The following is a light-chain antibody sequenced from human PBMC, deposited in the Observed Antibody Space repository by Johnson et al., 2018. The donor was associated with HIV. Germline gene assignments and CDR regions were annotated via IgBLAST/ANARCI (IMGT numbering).Light chain of an antibody. CDR1: SSNIENNY. V-gene: IGLV1-51*01. Sequence: QSVLTQSPSVSAAPGQKVTISCSGSSSNIENNYVSWYQQLPGTAPKLLIYDNNKRPSGIPDRFSGSKSGTSATLGITGLQTGDEADYYCGTWGSSLSAGRVFGTGTKVTVL. CDR3: GTWGSSLSAGRV. J-gene: IGLJ1*01. CDR2: DNN.